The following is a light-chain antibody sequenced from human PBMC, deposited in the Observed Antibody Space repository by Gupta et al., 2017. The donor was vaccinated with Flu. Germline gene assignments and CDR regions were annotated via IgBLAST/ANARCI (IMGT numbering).Light chain of an antibody. CDR2: KNN. CDR3: AAWDDSLTGHWV. CDR1: SSNIGKYY. J-gene: IGLJ3*02. Sequence: QSVLTQAPSASGTPGQRVTISCSGSSSNIGKYYVYWYQHLPGTAPKLLIYKNNQRPSGVPDRFSGPKSGTSASLAISGLRSDDEADYFCAAWDDSLTGHWVFGGGTKLTVL. V-gene: IGLV1-47*01.